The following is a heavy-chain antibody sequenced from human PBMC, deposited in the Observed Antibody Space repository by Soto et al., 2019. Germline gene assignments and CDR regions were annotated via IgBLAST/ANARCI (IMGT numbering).Heavy chain of an antibody. J-gene: IGHJ5*02. V-gene: IGHV3-7*01. D-gene: IGHD2-21*01. CDR3: ASARHIGP. Sequence: GPLRLSCPASVFTFSNYWMSWVRQAPGKGLEWVANIKQDGSESNYADSVKGRFTISRDNAENSLYLQMTSLRAEDTAVYYCASARHIGPWGQGTLVTVSS. CDR2: IKQDGSES. CDR1: VFTFSNYW.